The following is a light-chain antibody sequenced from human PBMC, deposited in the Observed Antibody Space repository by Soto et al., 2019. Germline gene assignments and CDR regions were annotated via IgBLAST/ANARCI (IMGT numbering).Light chain of an antibody. V-gene: IGKV3-11*01. J-gene: IGKJ3*01. Sequence: EIVLTQSPATLSLSPGERATLSCRASQTVNSYLDWYQQKPGQAPRLLIYDASNRATGIPARFSGSGSGTDFTLTISSLEPEDFAVYYCQQRLEWPPITFGPGTKVDIK. CDR1: QTVNSY. CDR2: DAS. CDR3: QQRLEWPPIT.